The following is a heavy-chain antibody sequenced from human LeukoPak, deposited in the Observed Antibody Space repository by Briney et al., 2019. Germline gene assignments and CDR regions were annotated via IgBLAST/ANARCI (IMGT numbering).Heavy chain of an antibody. V-gene: IGHV3-11*01. CDR2: ISSSGSTI. J-gene: IGHJ6*03. D-gene: IGHD6-13*01. Sequence: PGGSLRLSCAASGFTFSDYYMSWIRQAPGKGLEWVSYISSSGSTIYYADSVKGRFTISRDNAKNSLYLQMNSLRAEDTAVYYCARAQYSSSWYPLYYMDVWGKGTTVTISS. CDR3: ARAQYSSSWYPLYYMDV. CDR1: GFTFSDYY.